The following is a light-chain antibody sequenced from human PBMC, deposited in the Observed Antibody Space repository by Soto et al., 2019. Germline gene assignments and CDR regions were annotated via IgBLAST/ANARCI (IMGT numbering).Light chain of an antibody. Sequence: IVLTQTPLSSRVTLGQAASISCSSSESLLHTSGKTYLSWLQLRPGQPPRLLLYQISQRPPGVPDRFTGSGAWTNFTLTISGVEADDIGIYYCMQASQLRTFGQGTKVEIK. V-gene: IGKV2-24*01. CDR3: MQASQLRT. CDR2: QIS. CDR1: ESLLHTSGKTY. J-gene: IGKJ1*01.